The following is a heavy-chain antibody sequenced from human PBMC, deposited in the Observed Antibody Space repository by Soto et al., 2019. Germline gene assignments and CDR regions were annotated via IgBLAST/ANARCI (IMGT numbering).Heavy chain of an antibody. V-gene: IGHV3-9*01. J-gene: IGHJ4*02. Sequence: VQLVESGGGLVQPGRSLRLSCAASGFTFDDYAMHWVRQAPGKGLEWVSGISWNSGSIGYADSVKGRFTISRDNAKNSLYLQMSRLRAEDTALYYCAKGRGIGWRGYYGCFDYWGQGTLVTVSS. CDR1: GFTFDDYA. CDR3: AKGRGIGWRGYYGCFDY. D-gene: IGHD3-3*01. CDR2: ISWNSGSI.